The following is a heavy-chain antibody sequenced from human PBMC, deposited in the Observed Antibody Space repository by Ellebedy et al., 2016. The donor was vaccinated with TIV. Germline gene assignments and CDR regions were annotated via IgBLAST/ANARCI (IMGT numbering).Heavy chain of an antibody. D-gene: IGHD3-22*01. J-gene: IGHJ4*02. CDR2: ISGSGGST. CDR3: AKDRHRDYYDSSGYQTFDY. CDR1: GFTFRSYA. V-gene: IGHV3-23*01. Sequence: LSLTXXASGFTFRSYAMSWVRQAPGKGLEWVSAISGSGGSTYYADSVKGRFTISRDNSKNTLYLQMNSLRAEDTAVYYCAKDRHRDYYDSSGYQTFDYWGQGTLVTVSS.